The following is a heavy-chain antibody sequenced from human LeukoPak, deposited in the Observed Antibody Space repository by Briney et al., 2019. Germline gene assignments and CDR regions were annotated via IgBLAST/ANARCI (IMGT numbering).Heavy chain of an antibody. Sequence: GGSLRLSCAASGFTFSDYYMSWIRQAPGKGLEWVSYISSSSSYTNYADSVKGRFTISRDNAKNTLYLQMNSLRAEDTAVYYCARRYCSSTSCYPYGMDVWGQGTTVTVSS. V-gene: IGHV3-11*03. J-gene: IGHJ6*02. CDR1: GFTFSDYY. D-gene: IGHD2-2*01. CDR2: ISSSSSYT. CDR3: ARRYCSSTSCYPYGMDV.